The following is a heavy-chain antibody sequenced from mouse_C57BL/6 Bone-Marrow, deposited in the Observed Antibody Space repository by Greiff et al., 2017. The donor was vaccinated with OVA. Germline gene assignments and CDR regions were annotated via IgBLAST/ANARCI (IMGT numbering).Heavy chain of an antibody. V-gene: IGHV1-42*01. Sequence: EVQLVESGPELVKPGASVKISCKASGYSFTGYYMNWVKQSPEKSLEWIGEINPSTGGTTYNQKFKAKATLTVDKSSSTAYMQLKSLTSEDSAVYYCASTPPDYWGQGTTLTVSS. J-gene: IGHJ2*01. CDR2: INPSTGGT. CDR3: ASTPPDY. CDR1: GYSFTGYY.